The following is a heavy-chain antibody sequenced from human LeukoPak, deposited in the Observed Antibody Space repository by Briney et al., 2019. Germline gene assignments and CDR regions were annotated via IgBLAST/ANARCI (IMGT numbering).Heavy chain of an antibody. Sequence: GGSLRLSCAASGFTFNSFGMHWVRQAPGKGVEWVAVISYDGSNTYFADSVKGRFTISRDNSKNTLYLQMNSLRAEDTAVYYCVRISCTGSRCKTYSYYDMDVWGQWTTVTVSS. D-gene: IGHD2-15*01. CDR1: GFTFNSFG. J-gene: IGHJ6*02. CDR3: VRISCTGSRCKTYSYYDMDV. V-gene: IGHV3-30*03. CDR2: ISYDGSNT.